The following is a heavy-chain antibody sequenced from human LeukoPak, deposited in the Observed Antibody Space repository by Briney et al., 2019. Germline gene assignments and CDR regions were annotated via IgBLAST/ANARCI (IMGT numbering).Heavy chain of an antibody. V-gene: IGHV1-2*02. J-gene: IGHJ4*02. CDR2: INPNSGGT. D-gene: IGHD2-15*01. CDR1: VYTFTDYN. CDR3: ARPLGGISGGKCCELDY. Sequence: ASVKVSCKASVYTFTDYNMHWVRQAPGQGLEWMGWINPNSGGTNYAQKFQGRVTMTRDTSISTAYMELTRLRSDDTAVYYCARPLGGISGGKCCELDYWGQGTLVTVSS.